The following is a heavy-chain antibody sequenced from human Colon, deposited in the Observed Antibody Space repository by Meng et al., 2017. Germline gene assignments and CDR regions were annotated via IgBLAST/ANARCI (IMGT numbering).Heavy chain of an antibody. CDR2: TSHGGTT. D-gene: IGHD3-10*01. CDR3: ASSYYYRSDY. CDR1: GYTIISSSDW. J-gene: IGHJ4*02. V-gene: IGHV4-4*03. Sequence: RQAGAAVMKPPGSMPFPSWAAGYTIISSSDWWSRLRQPPGKGLEWIVDTSHGGTTNYSPSLTSPVTISLDKSKNHLSLKLNSVTAADTAVYYCASSYYYRSDYWGQGTLVTVSS.